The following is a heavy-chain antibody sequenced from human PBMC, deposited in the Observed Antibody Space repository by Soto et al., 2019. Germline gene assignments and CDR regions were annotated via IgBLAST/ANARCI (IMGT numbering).Heavy chain of an antibody. CDR1: GFTVSSYY. CDR3: ARDAAASSCSSTSCSGGFDP. V-gene: IGHV3-53*01. D-gene: IGHD2-2*01. J-gene: IGHJ5*02. Sequence: GGSVGLSCAVSGFTVSSYYMNWVRPTPGTGLEWVSVMYSDGSTYYADSVKGRFTISRDNSKNTLYLQMNSLRAAATAMYYCARDAAASSCSSTSCSGGFDPWGQGTLVPVSS. CDR2: MYSDGST.